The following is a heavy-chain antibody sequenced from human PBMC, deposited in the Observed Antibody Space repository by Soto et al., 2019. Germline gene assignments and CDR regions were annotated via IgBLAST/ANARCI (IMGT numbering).Heavy chain of an antibody. CDR1: GYTFTAYA. J-gene: IGHJ4*02. CDR2: INAANGNT. D-gene: IGHD3-16*02. CDR3: ARSAIRPSGGLICPFDF. Sequence: QVQLVQSGAEEKKPGASVKVSCETSGYTFTAYAIHWVRQAPGQRLEWMGWINAANGNTRYAQKFQTRLTITRDTSGITAYMDLSSLRFEDTAVYYCARSAIRPSGGLICPFDFWGQGNLVAVSS. V-gene: IGHV1-3*05.